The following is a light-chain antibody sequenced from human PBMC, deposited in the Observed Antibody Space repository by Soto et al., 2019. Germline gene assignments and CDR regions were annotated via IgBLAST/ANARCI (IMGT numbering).Light chain of an antibody. CDR2: DTS. Sequence: EIVLTQSPATLSLSPGERATLSCRASQSVRSFLAWYQQKPGQALRLLIYDTSDRATGIPPRFSGSGSGTDFTLTISSLEPEDFAVYYCQQYHNWPPFTFGPGTTVDIK. V-gene: IGKV3-11*01. J-gene: IGKJ3*01. CDR3: QQYHNWPPFT. CDR1: QSVRSF.